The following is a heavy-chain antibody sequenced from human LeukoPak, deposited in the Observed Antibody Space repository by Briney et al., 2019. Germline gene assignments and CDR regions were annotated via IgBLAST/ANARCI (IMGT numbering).Heavy chain of an antibody. CDR3: ARKALNYYDSSGYGAFDI. D-gene: IGHD3-22*01. Sequence: GASVKVSCKASGYTFTSYYMHWVRQAPGQGLEWMGIINPSGGSTSYAQKFQGRVTMTRDTSTSTVYMELSSLRSEDTAVYCCARKALNYYDSSGYGAFDIWGQGTMVTVSS. CDR1: GYTFTSYY. V-gene: IGHV1-46*01. J-gene: IGHJ3*02. CDR2: INPSGGST.